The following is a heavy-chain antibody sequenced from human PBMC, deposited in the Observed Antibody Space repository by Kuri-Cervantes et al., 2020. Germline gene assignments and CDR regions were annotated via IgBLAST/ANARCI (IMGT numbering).Heavy chain of an antibody. V-gene: IGHV3-30*03. CDR3: ARDWRSSIAARPGWFDP. CDR1: GFTFSSYG. Sequence: GESLKISCAASGFTFSSYGMHWVRQAPGKGLEWVAVISYDGSNKCYADSVKDRFTISRDNAKNSLYLQMNSLRDEDTAVYYCARDWRSSIAARPGWFDPWGQGTLVTVSS. CDR2: ISYDGSNK. D-gene: IGHD6-6*01. J-gene: IGHJ5*02.